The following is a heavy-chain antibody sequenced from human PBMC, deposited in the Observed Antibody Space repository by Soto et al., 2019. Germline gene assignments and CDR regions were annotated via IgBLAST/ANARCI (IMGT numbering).Heavy chain of an antibody. CDR2: ISGSGGST. D-gene: IGHD6-13*01. Sequence: GGSLRLSCAASGFTFSSYAMSWVRQAPGKGLEWVSAISGSGGSTYYADSVKGRFTISRDNSKNTLYLQMNSLRAEDTAVYYCAKDGSGSSSIYYYYYGMDVWGQGTTVTVSS. V-gene: IGHV3-23*01. CDR1: GFTFSSYA. CDR3: AKDGSGSSSIYYYYYGMDV. J-gene: IGHJ6*02.